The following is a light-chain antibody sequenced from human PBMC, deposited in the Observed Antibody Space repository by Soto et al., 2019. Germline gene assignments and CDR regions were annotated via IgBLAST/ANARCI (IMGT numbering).Light chain of an antibody. Sequence: EIVMTQSPATLSVSPGERATLSCRASQSVSSDLAWYRQKRGQAPRLLIYGASTRATGIPARFSGSGSGTEFTLTISSLQSEDFAVYYCQQYYKWPWTSGQGTKVDIK. J-gene: IGKJ1*01. CDR2: GAS. CDR3: QQYYKWPWT. CDR1: QSVSSD. V-gene: IGKV3-15*01.